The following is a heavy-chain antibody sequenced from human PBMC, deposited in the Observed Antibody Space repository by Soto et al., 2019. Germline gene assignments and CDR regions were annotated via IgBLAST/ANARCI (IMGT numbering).Heavy chain of an antibody. CDR1: GFTFSNYA. J-gene: IGHJ4*02. D-gene: IGHD2-15*01. Sequence: EVQLLESGGGLVQPGGSLRLSCAASGFTFSNYAMTWVRQAPGKGLEWVSALSGSGGSIYYADSVKGRFTISRDNSKNTLYLQMKSLRAEDTAVYYCAKELYCSSGSGYAGLQPVLVGYFDYWGQGTLVTVSS. V-gene: IGHV3-23*01. CDR2: LSGSGGSI. CDR3: AKELYCSSGSGYAGLQPVLVGYFDY.